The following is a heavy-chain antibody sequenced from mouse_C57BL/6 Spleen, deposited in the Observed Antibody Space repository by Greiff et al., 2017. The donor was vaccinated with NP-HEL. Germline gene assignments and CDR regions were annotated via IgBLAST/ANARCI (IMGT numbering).Heavy chain of an antibody. V-gene: IGHV5-17*01. J-gene: IGHJ1*03. CDR2: ISSSSSTI. Sequence: EVMLVESGGGLVKPGGSLKLSCAASGFTFSDYGMHWVRQAPEQGLEWVAYISSSSSTIYYADTVKGRFTISRDNAKITLFLQMTRLRSEDTAMCYCAMHWERYFDVWGTVTTVTVSS. CDR3: AMHWERYFDV. CDR1: GFTFSDYG. D-gene: IGHD4-1*01.